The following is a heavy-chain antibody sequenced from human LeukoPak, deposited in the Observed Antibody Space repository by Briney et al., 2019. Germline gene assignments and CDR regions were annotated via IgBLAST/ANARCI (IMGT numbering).Heavy chain of an antibody. V-gene: IGHV1-69*05. D-gene: IGHD3-22*01. Sequence: SVKVSCKASGGTFSSYAISWVRQAPGQGLEWMGGIIPIFGTANYAQKFQGRVTITTDESTSTAYMELSSLRSEDTAVYYCARAMTYYYDSSGYPFDYWGQGTLVTVSS. CDR3: ARAMTYYYDSSGYPFDY. J-gene: IGHJ4*02. CDR1: GGTFSSYA. CDR2: IIPIFGTA.